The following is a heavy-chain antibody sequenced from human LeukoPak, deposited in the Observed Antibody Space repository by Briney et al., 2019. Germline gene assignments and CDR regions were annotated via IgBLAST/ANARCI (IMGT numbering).Heavy chain of an antibody. CDR2: ISSSSSYI. V-gene: IGHV3-21*01. CDR3: ASRSGRRYFDWLLSPSFDY. D-gene: IGHD3-9*01. J-gene: IGHJ4*02. Sequence: GGSLRLSCAASGFTFSSYSMNWVRQAPGKGLEWVSSISSSSSYIYYADSVKGRFTISRDNAKNSLYLQMNSLRAEDTAVYYCASRSGRRYFDWLLSPSFDYWGQGTLVTVSS. CDR1: GFTFSSYS.